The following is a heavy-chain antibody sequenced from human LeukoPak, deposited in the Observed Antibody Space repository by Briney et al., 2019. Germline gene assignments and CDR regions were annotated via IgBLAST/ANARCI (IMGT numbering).Heavy chain of an antibody. CDR2: KKPDGSEK. Sequence: WGSLSLSCAASGFTFSNYSMSWVRQAPGKGLECVAHKKPDGSEKYYADSVRGRFTISRDNPKKSLFLQINSLRAEDTAVYFCARGDLWSYSDWGQGTLVTVSS. J-gene: IGHJ4*02. D-gene: IGHD1-26*01. CDR3: ARGDLWSYSD. V-gene: IGHV3-7*05. CDR1: GFTFSNYS.